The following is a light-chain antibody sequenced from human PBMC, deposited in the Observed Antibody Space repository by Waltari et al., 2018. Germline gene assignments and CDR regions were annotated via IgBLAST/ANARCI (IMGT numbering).Light chain of an antibody. Sequence: DIVMTPSPDSLAVSLGQRAAINSNSSQSVLYSPQKKNYLAWYQQKPGQPPKLLIYWAFTRESGVPDRFSGSGSGTDFTLTIDSLQAEDVAVYYCQQYYTSTYTFGQGTKLEIK. CDR3: QQYYTSTYT. CDR1: QSVLYSPQKKNY. CDR2: WAF. J-gene: IGKJ2*01. V-gene: IGKV4-1*01.